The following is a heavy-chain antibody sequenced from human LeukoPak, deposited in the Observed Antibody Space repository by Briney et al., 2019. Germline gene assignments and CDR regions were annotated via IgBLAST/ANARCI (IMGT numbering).Heavy chain of an antibody. CDR1: GGSISSGGYF. CDR3: ARVYYGPRGSNPFDY. D-gene: IGHD4-17*01. V-gene: IGHV4-31*03. J-gene: IGHJ4*02. Sequence: SQTLSLTCTVSGGSISSGGYFWSWIRQPPGKGLEWIGYIYYSGTTYYNPSLKSRVTISVDTSKNQFSLKLSSVTAADTAVYYCARVYYGPRGSNPFDYWGQGTLVTVSS. CDR2: IYYSGTT.